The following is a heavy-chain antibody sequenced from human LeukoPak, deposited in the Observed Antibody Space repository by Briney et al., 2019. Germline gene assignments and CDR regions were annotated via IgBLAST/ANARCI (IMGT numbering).Heavy chain of an antibody. D-gene: IGHD1-1*01. CDR1: GFTFSKYA. Sequence: GGSLRLSCAASGFTFSKYAMSWVRQAPGKGLEWVSTINDRGTGTYYADSVKGRFTISRDNSKNTLYLQMNSLRAEDTAVYYCAKAHRGKTEPGDAFDIWGQGTMVTVSS. V-gene: IGHV3-23*01. CDR2: INDRGTGT. J-gene: IGHJ3*02. CDR3: AKAHRGKTEPGDAFDI.